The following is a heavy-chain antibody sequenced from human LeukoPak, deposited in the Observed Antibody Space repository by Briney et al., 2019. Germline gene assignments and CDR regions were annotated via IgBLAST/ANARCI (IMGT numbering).Heavy chain of an antibody. CDR3: ARNQDYGVYNSVGAFDI. CDR1: GFTFSSYG. Sequence: GGSLRLSCAASGFTFSSYGMHWVRQAPGKGLEWVAVIWYDGSNKYYADSVKGRFTISRDNSKNTLYLQMNSLRAEDTAVHYCARNQDYGVYNSVGAFDIWGQGTMVTVSS. V-gene: IGHV3-33*01. CDR2: IWYDGSNK. D-gene: IGHD4-17*01. J-gene: IGHJ3*02.